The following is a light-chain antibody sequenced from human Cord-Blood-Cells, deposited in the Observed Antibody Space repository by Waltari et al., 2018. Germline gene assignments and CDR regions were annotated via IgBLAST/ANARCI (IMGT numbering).Light chain of an antibody. Sequence: EIVMTQSPATLSVSPGERATPSCRASHSVSSNLAWYQQKPGQAPRLLIYGASTRATGIPARFSGSGSGTEFTLTISSLQSEDFAVYDCQQYNNWPRTFGQGTKVEIK. CDR1: HSVSSN. CDR2: GAS. CDR3: QQYNNWPRT. V-gene: IGKV3-15*01. J-gene: IGKJ1*01.